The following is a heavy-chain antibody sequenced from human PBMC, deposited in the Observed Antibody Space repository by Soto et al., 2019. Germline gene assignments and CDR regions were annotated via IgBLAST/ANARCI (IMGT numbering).Heavy chain of an antibody. CDR3: AKDSPSHVGGWELPFDY. J-gene: IGHJ4*02. D-gene: IGHD2-21*01. CDR1: GLTFGSYA. CDR2: ISNSGGTT. Sequence: EIQLLESGGGLVQPGGSLRLSCAASGLTFGSYAMSWVRQAPGKGLEWVSAISNSGGTTYDADSVRGRFTISRDNYKNTLYLQMNSLRADDTAVYYCAKDSPSHVGGWELPFDYWGQGTLVTVSS. V-gene: IGHV3-23*01.